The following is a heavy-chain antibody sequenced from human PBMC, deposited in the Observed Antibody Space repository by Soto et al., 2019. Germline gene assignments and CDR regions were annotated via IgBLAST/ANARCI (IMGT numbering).Heavy chain of an antibody. CDR1: GFTFSSYG. CDR3: ARDQDDYVWESYRHPLYY. D-gene: IGHD3-16*02. J-gene: IGHJ4*02. CDR2: IWYDGSNK. V-gene: IGHV3-33*01. Sequence: QVQLVESGGGVVQPGRSLRLSCAASGFTFSSYGMHWVRQAPGKGLEWVAVIWYDGSNKYYADSVKGRFTISRDNSKNEXFLQMNSLRADNTAAYYCARDQDDYVWESYRHPLYYWGQGTLVTVSS.